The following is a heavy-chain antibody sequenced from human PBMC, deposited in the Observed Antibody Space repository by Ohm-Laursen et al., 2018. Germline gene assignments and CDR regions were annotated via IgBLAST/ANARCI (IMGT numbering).Heavy chain of an antibody. D-gene: IGHD4-17*01. CDR1: GFSLNGSPMC. V-gene: IGHV2-70*11. J-gene: IGHJ4*02. CDR2: IDWDDDK. CDR3: ARTKHGDYYDF. Sequence: TQTLTLTCTFSGFSLNGSPMCVSWIRQSPGKGLEWLARIDWDDDKWYSTSLMTRLTISKDTSKNQVVLTMTKMEPVDTATYYCARTKHGDYYDFWGQGTLVTVSS.